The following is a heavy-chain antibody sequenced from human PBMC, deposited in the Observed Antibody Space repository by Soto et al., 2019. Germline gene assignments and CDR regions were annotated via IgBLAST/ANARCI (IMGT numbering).Heavy chain of an antibody. CDR2: ISGSGGST. Sequence: PGGSLRLSCAASGFTFSSYAMSWVRQAPGKGLEWVSAISGSGGSTYYADSVKGRFTISRDNSKNTLYLQMNSLRAEDTAVYYCASSITIFGVVITEFDYWGQGTLVTVSS. CDR1: GFTFSSYA. V-gene: IGHV3-23*01. D-gene: IGHD3-3*01. J-gene: IGHJ4*02. CDR3: ASSITIFGVVITEFDY.